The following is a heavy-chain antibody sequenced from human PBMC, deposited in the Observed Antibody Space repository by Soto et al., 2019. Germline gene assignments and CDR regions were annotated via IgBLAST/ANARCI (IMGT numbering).Heavy chain of an antibody. CDR1: GFSVRTHY. D-gene: IGHD3-3*02. CDR2: FESGGSI. Sequence: EVQLVETGGGLIQPGGSLRLSCAASGFSVRTHYMSWVRQAPGKGLDWVSVFESGGSIYYADSVKGRFIISRDYAKNTVYLQMNNLRAEDTAVYYCARAGVSPHFFDYWGQGTLVTVS. J-gene: IGHJ4*02. CDR3: ARAGVSPHFFDY. V-gene: IGHV3-53*02.